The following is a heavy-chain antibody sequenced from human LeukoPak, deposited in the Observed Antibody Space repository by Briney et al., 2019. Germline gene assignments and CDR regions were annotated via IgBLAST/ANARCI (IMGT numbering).Heavy chain of an antibody. CDR1: GFTFSDYN. D-gene: IGHD3-3*01. CDR3: ARGSPSDFWSGFTY. V-gene: IGHV3-30-3*01. CDR2: ISYDGNNK. Sequence: GGSLRLSCAASGFTFSDYNMRWVRQAPGKGLEWVAVISYDGNNKYYADSVKGRFTISRDNSKNALFLQMNSLRAEDTALYYCARGSPSDFWSGFTYWGQGTLVTVSS. J-gene: IGHJ4*02.